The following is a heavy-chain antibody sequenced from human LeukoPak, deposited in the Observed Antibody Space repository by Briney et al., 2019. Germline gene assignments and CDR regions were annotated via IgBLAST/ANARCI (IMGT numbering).Heavy chain of an antibody. V-gene: IGHV5-51*01. J-gene: IGHJ3*02. CDR1: GYSFTSYW. Sequence: GESLKISCKGSGYSFTSYWIGWVRQMPGKGLEWMGIIYPGDSDTRYSPSFQGQVTISADRSISTAYLQWSSLKASDTAMYYCARSHIVVGVAATSDAFDIWGQGTMVTVSS. CDR3: ARSHIVVGVAATSDAFDI. D-gene: IGHD2-15*01. CDR2: IYPGDSDT.